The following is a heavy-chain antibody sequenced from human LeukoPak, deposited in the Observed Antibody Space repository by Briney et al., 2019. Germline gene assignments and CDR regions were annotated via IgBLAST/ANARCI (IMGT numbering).Heavy chain of an antibody. CDR3: AKDEAYSGWVLDAFDI. CDR2: ISGSGGST. Sequence: PGGSLRLSCAASGFTFSSYAMSWVRQAPGKGLEWVSAISGSGGSTYYADSVKGRFTISRDNSKNTLYLQMNSLRAEDTAVYYCAKDEAYSGWVLDAFDIWGQGTMVTVSS. J-gene: IGHJ3*02. D-gene: IGHD6-19*01. V-gene: IGHV3-23*01. CDR1: GFTFSSYA.